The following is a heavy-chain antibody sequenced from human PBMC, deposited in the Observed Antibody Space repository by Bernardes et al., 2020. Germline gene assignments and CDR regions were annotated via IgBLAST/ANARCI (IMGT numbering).Heavy chain of an antibody. Sequence: SGPTLVKPTQTLTLTCPFSVFSLSTSGVGVGWTRQPPGKALEWLALIYWDDDKHYSPSLKSRLTITKDTSKNQVVLTMTKMDPVDTATYYCALADGFDIWGQGTMVTVSS. CDR2: IYWDDDK. CDR1: VFSLSTSGVG. V-gene: IGHV2-5*02. J-gene: IGHJ3*02. CDR3: ALADGFDI.